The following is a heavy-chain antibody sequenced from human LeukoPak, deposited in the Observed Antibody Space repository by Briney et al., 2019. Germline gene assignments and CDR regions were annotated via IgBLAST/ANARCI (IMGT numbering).Heavy chain of an antibody. D-gene: IGHD3-9*01. V-gene: IGHV4-39*07. CDR1: GGSISSSSYY. Sequence: SETLSLTCTVSGGSISSSSYYWDWIRQPPGKGLEWIGSIYYSGSTYYNPSLKSRVTISVDTSKNQFSLKLSSVTAADTAVYYCARDLKNVLRYFDWSSERHFDYWGQGTLVTVSS. CDR2: IYYSGST. J-gene: IGHJ4*02. CDR3: ARDLKNVLRYFDWSSERHFDY.